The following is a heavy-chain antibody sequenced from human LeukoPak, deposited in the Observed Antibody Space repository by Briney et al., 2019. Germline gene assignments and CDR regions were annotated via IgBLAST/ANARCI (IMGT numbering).Heavy chain of an antibody. CDR1: GFTFSSYE. CDR3: ARLLFNWNYCLDP. Sequence: GSLRLSCAASGFTFSSYEMKWVRQAPGKGLEWIGSIYYSGSTYYNPSLKSRVTISVDTSKNQFSLKLSSVTAADTAVYYCARLLFNWNYCLDPWGQGTLVTVSS. CDR2: IYYSGST. D-gene: IGHD1-20*01. J-gene: IGHJ5*02. V-gene: IGHV4-39*01.